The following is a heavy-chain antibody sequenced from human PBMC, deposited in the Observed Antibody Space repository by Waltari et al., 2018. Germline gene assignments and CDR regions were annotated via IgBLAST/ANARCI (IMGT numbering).Heavy chain of an antibody. V-gene: IGHV3-23*01. CDR3: AKQEGVLRYFGWYSVFDY. D-gene: IGHD3-9*01. Sequence: EVQLLESGGGLVQPGGSLRLSCAASGFTFSSYAMSWVRQAPGKGLEWVSAISGSGGSTNYADSVKGRFTISRDNSKNTLYLQMNSMRAEDTAVYYCAKQEGVLRYFGWYSVFDYWGQGTLVTVSS. J-gene: IGHJ4*02. CDR2: ISGSGGST. CDR1: GFTFSSYA.